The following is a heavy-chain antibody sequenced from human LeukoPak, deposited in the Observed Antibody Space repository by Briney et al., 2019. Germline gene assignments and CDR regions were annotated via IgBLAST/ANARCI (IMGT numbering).Heavy chain of an antibody. V-gene: IGHV4-59*01. Sequence: SETLSLTCTVSGVSISFYHSSWIRQLPGKGLEWIGHSGSTIAFSGTTNYNPSLKNRVSISTDTSKNQFSLMLTSVTAADTAVYYCATYRVGGGGVGYWGQGTLVTVSS. CDR1: GVSISFYH. CDR3: ATYRVGGGGVGY. CDR2: SGSTIAFSGTT. D-gene: IGHD3-10*01. J-gene: IGHJ4*02.